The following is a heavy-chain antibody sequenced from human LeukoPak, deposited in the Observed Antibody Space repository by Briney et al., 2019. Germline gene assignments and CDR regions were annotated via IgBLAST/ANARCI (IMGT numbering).Heavy chain of an antibody. Sequence: GWSLRLSCAASGFTFSTYSMNWVRQAPGKGLEWVSSIGSDNKPHYSESVKGRFAISRDNSKSMLFLQLNSLRAEDTALYYCARVSYGSGSYYSWGPDYWGQGTLVTVSS. V-gene: IGHV3-23*05. J-gene: IGHJ4*02. CDR3: ARVSYGSGSYYSWGPDY. CDR1: GFTFSTYS. CDR2: IGSDNKP. D-gene: IGHD3-10*01.